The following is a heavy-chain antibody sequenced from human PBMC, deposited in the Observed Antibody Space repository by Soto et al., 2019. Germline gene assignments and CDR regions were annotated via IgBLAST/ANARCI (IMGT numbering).Heavy chain of an antibody. V-gene: IGHV4-59*12. CDR2: VYSSGST. Sequence: SETLSLTCTVSGGSIRNYYWSWIRQPPGKGLEWIGYVYSSGSTHYNPSLQSRVTISADTSKNQFSLKLSSVTAADTAVYYCARTRYSGSYHLDYWGQGTLVTVSS. CDR1: GGSIRNYY. J-gene: IGHJ4*02. D-gene: IGHD1-26*01. CDR3: ARTRYSGSYHLDY.